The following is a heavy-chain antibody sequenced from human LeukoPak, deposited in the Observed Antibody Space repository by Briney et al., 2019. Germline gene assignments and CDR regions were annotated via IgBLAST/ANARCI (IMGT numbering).Heavy chain of an antibody. Sequence: SETLSLTCAVSGGSISSSNWWSWVRQPPGKGLEWIGEIYHSGSTYYNPSLKSRVTISVDTSKNQFSLKLSSVTAADTAVYYCARVLRVSSSSSFDYWGQGTLVTVSS. CDR1: GGSISSSNW. CDR3: ARVLRVSSSSSFDY. D-gene: IGHD6-13*01. J-gene: IGHJ4*02. CDR2: IYHSGST. V-gene: IGHV4-4*02.